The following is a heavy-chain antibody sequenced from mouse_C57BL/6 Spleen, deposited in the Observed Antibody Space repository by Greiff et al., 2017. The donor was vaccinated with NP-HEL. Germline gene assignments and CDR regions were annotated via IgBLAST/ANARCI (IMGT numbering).Heavy chain of an antibody. J-gene: IGHJ4*01. Sequence: VQLQQPGAELVMPGASVKLSCKASGYTFTSYWMHWVKQRPGQGLEWIGEIDPSDSYTNYNQKFKGKSTLTVDKSSSTAYMQLSSLTSEDSAVYYCARRWLPFYAMDYWGQGTSVTVSS. CDR3: ARRWLPFYAMDY. V-gene: IGHV1-69*01. CDR2: IDPSDSYT. D-gene: IGHD2-3*01. CDR1: GYTFTSYW.